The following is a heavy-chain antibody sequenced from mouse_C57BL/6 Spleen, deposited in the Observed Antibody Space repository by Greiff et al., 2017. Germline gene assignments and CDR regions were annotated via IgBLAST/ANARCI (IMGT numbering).Heavy chain of an antibody. CDR1: GYTFTDYY. CDR2: INPYNGGT. Sequence: EVQLVESGPVLVKPGASVKMSCKASGYTFTDYYMNWVKQSHGKSLEWIGVINPYNGGTSYNQTFKGKATLTVDKSSSTAYMELNSLTSEDSAVYYCARYFDGSDYWGQGTTLTVSS. V-gene: IGHV1-19*01. CDR3: ARYFDGSDY. D-gene: IGHD2-3*01. J-gene: IGHJ2*01.